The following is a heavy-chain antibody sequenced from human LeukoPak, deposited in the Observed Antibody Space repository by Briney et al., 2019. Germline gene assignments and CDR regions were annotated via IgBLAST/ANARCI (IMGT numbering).Heavy chain of an antibody. CDR2: IFPADYDI. Sequence: GESPKISCKGSGYSFIDYWIGWVRQMPGKGPEWMGIIFPADYDIKYNPSFQGQVTISVDKSISTAYLQWSSLKASDTAMYYCARHGTQGCSGTRCFTSFHYFGMDVWGQGTTVTVSS. CDR3: ARHGTQGCSGTRCFTSFHYFGMDV. CDR1: GYSFIDYW. D-gene: IGHD2-2*02. J-gene: IGHJ6*02. V-gene: IGHV5-51*01.